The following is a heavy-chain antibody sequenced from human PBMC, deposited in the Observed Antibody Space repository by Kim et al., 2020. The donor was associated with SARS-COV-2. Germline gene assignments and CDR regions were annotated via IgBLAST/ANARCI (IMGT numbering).Heavy chain of an antibody. D-gene: IGHD3-22*01. CDR3: TRGGYYSEY. Sequence: GGSLRLSCAASGFTVRLWAMSWVRQAPGKGLEWVSSISNSGETTNYADPVKGRFTISRDNSKTMLYLQMNSLRPEDTAVYYCTRGGYYSEYWGQGTLVTVSS. CDR2: ISNSGETT. J-gene: IGHJ4*02. CDR1: GFTVRLWA. V-gene: IGHV3-23*01.